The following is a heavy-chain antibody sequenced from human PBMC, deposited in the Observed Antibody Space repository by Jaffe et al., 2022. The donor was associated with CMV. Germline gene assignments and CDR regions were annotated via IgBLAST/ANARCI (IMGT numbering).Heavy chain of an antibody. CDR1: GGSISSYY. J-gene: IGHJ4*02. Sequence: QVQLQESGPGLVKPSETLSLTCTVSGGSISSYYWSWIRQPAGKGLEWIGRIYTSGSTNYNPSLKSRVTMSVDTSKNQFSLKLSSVTAADTAVYYCAREGEQQLRAVYFDYWGQGTLVTVSS. V-gene: IGHV4-4*07. CDR2: IYTSGST. CDR3: AREGEQQLRAVYFDY. D-gene: IGHD6-13*01.